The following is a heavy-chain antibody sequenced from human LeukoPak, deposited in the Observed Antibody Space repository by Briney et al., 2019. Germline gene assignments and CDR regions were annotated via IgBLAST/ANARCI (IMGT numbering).Heavy chain of an antibody. CDR2: IYDSGST. CDR1: GGSISSYY. Sequence: SETLSLTCTVSGGSISSYYWSWIRQPPGKGLEWIGYIYDSGSTNYNPSLESRVIISVDTSNNQFSLQLSSVTAADAAVYYYSTFSVVTSGGWFDRLGQRSPVAVCS. V-gene: IGHV4-59*01. J-gene: IGHJ5*02. D-gene: IGHD4-23*01. CDR3: STFSVVTSGGWFDR.